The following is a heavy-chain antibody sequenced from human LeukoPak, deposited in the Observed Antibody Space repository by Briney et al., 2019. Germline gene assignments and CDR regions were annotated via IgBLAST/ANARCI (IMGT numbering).Heavy chain of an antibody. Sequence: ASVKVSCKASGYVFTSYGISWVRKAPGQGLEWMGWISSYNGNTDYARNLQGRVTMTTDTSTSTAYMELRSLTSDDTAVYYCARDQGYTSSPYYFDYWGQGSLVTVSS. CDR2: ISSYNGNT. J-gene: IGHJ4*02. CDR3: ARDQGYTSSPYYFDY. D-gene: IGHD6-13*01. V-gene: IGHV1-18*04. CDR1: GYVFTSYG.